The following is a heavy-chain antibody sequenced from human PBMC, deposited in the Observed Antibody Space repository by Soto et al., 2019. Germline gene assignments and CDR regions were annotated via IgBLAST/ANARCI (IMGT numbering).Heavy chain of an antibody. V-gene: IGHV3-23*01. Sequence: GGSLRLSCAASGFTFSSYAMSWVRQAPGKGLEWVSAISGSGGSTYYADSVKGRFTISRDNSKNTLYLQMNSLRAEDTAVYYCAKDLGDPYYYDSSGYVSKWGQGTLVTVSS. CDR2: ISGSGGST. D-gene: IGHD3-22*01. J-gene: IGHJ4*02. CDR1: GFTFSSYA. CDR3: AKDLGDPYYYDSSGYVSK.